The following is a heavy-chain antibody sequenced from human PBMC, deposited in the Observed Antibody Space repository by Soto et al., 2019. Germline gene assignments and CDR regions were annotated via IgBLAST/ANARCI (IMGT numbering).Heavy chain of an antibody. V-gene: IGHV4-61*01. CDR2: IYYSGST. D-gene: IGHD1-26*01. Sequence: HSATLSRTCAFYGGSVSSGRYYLSWIRQPPGKGLEWIGYIYYSGSTNYNPSLKSRVTISVDTSKNQFSLKLSSVTAADTAVYYCARIVGANMYFDYCGQGTLVTVSS. J-gene: IGHJ4*02. CDR1: GGSVSSGRYY. CDR3: ARIVGANMYFDY.